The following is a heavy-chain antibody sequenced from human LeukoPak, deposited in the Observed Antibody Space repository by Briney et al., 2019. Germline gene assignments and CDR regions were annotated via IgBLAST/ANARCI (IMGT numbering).Heavy chain of an antibody. V-gene: IGHV5-51*01. CDR3: ARRYSGNDCYFDY. D-gene: IGHD5-12*01. CDR2: IYTGESDT. J-gene: IGHJ4*02. CDR1: GYSFTDYW. Sequence: GESLKISGKASGYSFTDYWIGWVRQMPGKGVEWMGTIYTGESDTRYSPCFQGQGTISGDKSISTAYLQWSSLKASDTAMYYCARRYSGNDCYFDYWGQGTLVTVSS.